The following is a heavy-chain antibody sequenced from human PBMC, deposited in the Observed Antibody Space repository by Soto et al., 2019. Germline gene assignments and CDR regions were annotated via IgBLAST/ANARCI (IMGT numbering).Heavy chain of an antibody. CDR2: IYYSGST. V-gene: IGHV4-39*01. J-gene: IGHJ4*02. D-gene: IGHD5-18*01. CDR1: GGSISSSSYY. Sequence: QLQLQESGPGLVKPSETLSLTCTVSGGSISSSSYYWGWIRQPPGKGLEWIGSIYYSGSTYYNPSLKSRVTISVDTSKNQFSLKLSSVTAADTAVYYCARPNVDTAMVILDWGQGTLVTVSS. CDR3: ARPNVDTAMVILD.